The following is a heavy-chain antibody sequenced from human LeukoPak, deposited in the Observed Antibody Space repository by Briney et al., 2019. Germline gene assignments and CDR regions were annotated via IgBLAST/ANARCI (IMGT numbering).Heavy chain of an antibody. D-gene: IGHD3-3*01. V-gene: IGHV4-39*07. Sequence: SETLSLTCTVSGGSISSSSYYWGWIRQPPGKGLEWIGSIYYSGSTYYNPSLKSRVTISVDTSKNQFSLKLSSVTAADTAVYYCATTTIWSGYWYFDYWGQGTLVTVSS. CDR1: GGSISSSSYY. CDR2: IYYSGST. CDR3: ATTTIWSGYWYFDY. J-gene: IGHJ4*02.